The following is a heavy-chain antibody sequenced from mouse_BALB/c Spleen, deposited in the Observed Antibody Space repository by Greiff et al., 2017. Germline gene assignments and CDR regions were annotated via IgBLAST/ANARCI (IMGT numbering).Heavy chain of an antibody. Sequence: EVQLVESGGGLVKPGGSLKLSCAASGFTFSSYAMSWVRQTPEKRLEWVATISSGGSYTYYPDSVKGRFTISRDNAKNTLYLQMSSLRSEDTAMYYCARQGAYGNPLDYWGQGTTLTVSS. CDR1: GFTFSSYA. CDR3: ARQGAYGNPLDY. CDR2: ISSGGSYT. J-gene: IGHJ2*01. V-gene: IGHV5-9-3*01. D-gene: IGHD2-1*01.